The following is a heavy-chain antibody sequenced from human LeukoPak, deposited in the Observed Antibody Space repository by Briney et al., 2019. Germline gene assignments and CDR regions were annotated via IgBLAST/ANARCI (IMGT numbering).Heavy chain of an antibody. D-gene: IGHD6-19*01. CDR1: GYSFTSYW. Sequence: GESLKISCKGSGYSFTSYWIGWVRRMPGKGLEWMGIIYPGDSDTRYSSSFRGQVTISADKSISTAYLQWSSLEASDTAVYYCARHTSGVAVDYWGQGTLVTVSS. CDR3: ARHTSGVAVDY. V-gene: IGHV5-51*01. J-gene: IGHJ4*02. CDR2: IYPGDSDT.